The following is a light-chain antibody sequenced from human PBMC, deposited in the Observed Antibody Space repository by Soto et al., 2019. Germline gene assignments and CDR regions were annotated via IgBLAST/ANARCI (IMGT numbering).Light chain of an antibody. CDR2: AAA. V-gene: IGKV1-39*01. J-gene: IGKJ2*01. Sequence: DIQMTQSPSSLAASIGDRVTITCRASQSLGTSLSWHQQQSGRDPKLLIHAAATLQSGVPSRFSGSGSGTDFTLTISSLQPEDVEVYYCQQSYSTLYTFGQGTNLEIK. CDR3: QQSYSTLYT. CDR1: QSLGTS.